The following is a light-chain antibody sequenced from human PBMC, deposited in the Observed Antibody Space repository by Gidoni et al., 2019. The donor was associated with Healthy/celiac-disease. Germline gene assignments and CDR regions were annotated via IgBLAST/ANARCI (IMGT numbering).Light chain of an antibody. J-gene: IGKJ1*01. CDR2: AAS. Sequence: DIQMTQSPSSLSASVGDRVTITCRASQSISSYLNWDPQKPGKAPKLLIYAASSLQSGVPTRFSGSGSGTGFTLTISSLQPEDFATYYCQQSYSTPRGTFGQGTKVEIK. V-gene: IGKV1-39*01. CDR3: QQSYSTPRGT. CDR1: QSISSY.